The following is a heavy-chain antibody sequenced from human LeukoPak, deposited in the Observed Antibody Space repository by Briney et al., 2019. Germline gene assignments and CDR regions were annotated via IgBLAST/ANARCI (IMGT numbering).Heavy chain of an antibody. CDR2: IYYSGST. V-gene: IGHV4-59*01. Sequence: SETLSLTCAVYGGSFSGYYWSWIRQPPGKGLEWIGYIYYSGSTNYNPSLKSRVTISVDTSKNQFSLKLSSVTAADTAVYYCARVSGYYGENDAFDIWGQGTMVTVSS. CDR3: ARVSGYYGENDAFDI. J-gene: IGHJ3*02. CDR1: GGSFSGYY. D-gene: IGHD3-22*01.